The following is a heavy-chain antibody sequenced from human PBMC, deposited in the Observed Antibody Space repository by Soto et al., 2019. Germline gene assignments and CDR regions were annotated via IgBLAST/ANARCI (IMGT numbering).Heavy chain of an antibody. V-gene: IGHV6-1*01. CDR3: SIGTGDPRGDALEI. CDR1: GDSVSSNSAA. J-gene: IGHJ3*02. D-gene: IGHD7-27*01. Sequence: SQTLSLTCAISGDSVSSNSAAWNWIRQSPSRGLEWLGRTFYRSKWYNDYAISVRSRITINPDTSKNQFSLQLNSVIPDDTAVYYCSIGTGDPRGDALEIWGQGTMVTV. CDR2: TFYRSKWYN.